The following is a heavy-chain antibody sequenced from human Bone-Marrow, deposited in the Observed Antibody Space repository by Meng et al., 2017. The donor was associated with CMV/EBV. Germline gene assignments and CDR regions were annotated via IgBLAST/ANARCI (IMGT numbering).Heavy chain of an antibody. Sequence: ASVKVSCKASGYTFTGYYMHWVRQAPGQGLEWMGWINPGTGGTNYAQKFQGRVSMTRDTSISIAYMELSRLRSDDTAVYYCATGLLKNVDGLDIWGQGTMVTVSS. CDR1: GYTFTGYY. CDR3: ATGLLKNVDGLDI. V-gene: IGHV1-2*02. J-gene: IGHJ3*02. CDR2: INPGTGGT. D-gene: IGHD2-21*01.